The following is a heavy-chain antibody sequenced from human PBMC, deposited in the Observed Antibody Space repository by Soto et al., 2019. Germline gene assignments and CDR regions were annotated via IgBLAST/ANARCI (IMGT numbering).Heavy chain of an antibody. CDR2: MCHSGNT. CDR3: AAHHFWSGPWAHTRLDY. J-gene: IGHJ4*02. Sequence: SETLSLIYAVSADSIKISHWWTCFLQATWKEVEWFGHMCHSGNTNYNPSLTSRVTIAVDKTKNHFSLKLTSVPAADTAVYYWAAHHFWSGPWAHTRLDYWGQGTLVTVSS. CDR1: ADSIKISHW. V-gene: IGHV4-4*02. D-gene: IGHD3-3*02.